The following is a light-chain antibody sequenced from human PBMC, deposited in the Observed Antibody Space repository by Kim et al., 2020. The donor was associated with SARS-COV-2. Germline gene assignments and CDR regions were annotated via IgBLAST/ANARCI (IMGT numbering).Light chain of an antibody. J-gene: IGLJ3*02. CDR1: SGDVGNYNL. V-gene: IGLV2-23*02. CDR3: CSFSLHSTLA. Sequence: QSALAQPASVSGSPGQSITLSCTGTSGDVGNYNLVSWYQKYPGKAPRVIIYEVNKRPSGVSDRFSGSKSGNTASLTISGLRAEDEADYFCCSFSLHSTLAFGGGTKVTVL. CDR2: EVN.